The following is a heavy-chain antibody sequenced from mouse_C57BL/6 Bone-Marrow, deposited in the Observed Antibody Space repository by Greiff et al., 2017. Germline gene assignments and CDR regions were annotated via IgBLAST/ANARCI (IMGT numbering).Heavy chain of an antibody. Sequence: EVQLQQSGTVLARPGASVKMSCKTSGYTFTSYWMHWVKQRPGQGLEWIGAIYPGNSDTSYNQKFKGEAKLTAVTSASTAYMELSSLTNEDSAVYYCTTAPAWFAYWGQGTLVTVSA. V-gene: IGHV1-5*01. J-gene: IGHJ3*01. CDR1: GYTFTSYW. CDR3: TTAPAWFAY. CDR2: IYPGNSDT.